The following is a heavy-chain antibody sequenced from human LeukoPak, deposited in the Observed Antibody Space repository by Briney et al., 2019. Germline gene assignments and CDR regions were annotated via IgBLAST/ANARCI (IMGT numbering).Heavy chain of an antibody. CDR1: GFTFSSHA. CDR2: ISSDGSYK. V-gene: IGHV3-30*14. D-gene: IGHD1-26*01. Sequence: GGSLRLSCAASGFTFSSHALHWVRQAPGKGLEWVAVISSDGSYKYYADSVKGRFTISRDNSKNTLYLQMNSLRAEDTAVYYCARMNSGSYFSLREGFDYWGQGTLVTVSS. J-gene: IGHJ4*02. CDR3: ARMNSGSYFSLREGFDY.